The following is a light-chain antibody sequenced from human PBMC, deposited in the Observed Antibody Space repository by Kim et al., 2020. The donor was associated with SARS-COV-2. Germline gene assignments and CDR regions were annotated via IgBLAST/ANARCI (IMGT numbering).Light chain of an antibody. V-gene: IGKV4-1*01. CDR3: QQYFKTPYT. Sequence: DFVMTQSPGSLAVSLGERATINCTSSQSVLYTVNDHHYLAWYQQKSGQPPRLLFYGASIRESGVPDRFSGSGSGTDFTLTINSLQAEDVAIYYCQQYFKTPYTFGQGTKVDIK. CDR1: QSVLYTVNDHHY. J-gene: IGKJ2*01. CDR2: GAS.